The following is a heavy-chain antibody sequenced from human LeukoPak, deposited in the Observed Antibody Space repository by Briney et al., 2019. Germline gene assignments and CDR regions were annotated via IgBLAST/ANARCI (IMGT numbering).Heavy chain of an antibody. Sequence: GASVKVSCKASGYTFTSYGISWVRQAPGQGLEWMGWISAYNGNTNYAQKLQGRVTMTTDTSTSTVYMELSSLRSEDTAVYYCARDSGYIPHSDYYYYYMDVWGKGTTVTVSS. CDR3: ARDSGYIPHSDYYYYYMDV. D-gene: IGHD2-2*02. CDR2: ISAYNGNT. V-gene: IGHV1-18*01. CDR1: GYTFTSYG. J-gene: IGHJ6*03.